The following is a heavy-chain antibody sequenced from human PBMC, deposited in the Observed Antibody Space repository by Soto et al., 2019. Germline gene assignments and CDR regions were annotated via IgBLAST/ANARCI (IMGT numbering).Heavy chain of an antibody. CDR1: GDSIRTYY. J-gene: IGHJ4*02. CDR2: IYYGGSN. Sequence: QVQLQESGPGLVKPSETLSLTCTVSGDSIRTYYFTWIRQSPGKGLEWIAFIYYGGSNNYTPSLMIRVTISVDTSKNHFSLKWTSVPAADTAVYSCARPGRDWGSLDDWGQGTLFTVSS. CDR3: ARPGRDWGSLDD. D-gene: IGHD7-27*01. V-gene: IGHV4-59*08.